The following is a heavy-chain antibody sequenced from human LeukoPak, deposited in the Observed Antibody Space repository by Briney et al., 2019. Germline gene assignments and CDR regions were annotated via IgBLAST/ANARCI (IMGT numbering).Heavy chain of an antibody. CDR3: AREYYDSSGYYGLFRY. V-gene: IGHV1-18*01. J-gene: IGHJ4*02. Sequence: GASVKVSCKASGYTFTRYGISWVRQAPGQGLEWMGWISTYGGSTYYAQKLQGRVTMTTDPSTSTAYMELRSLKSDDTALYYCAREYYDSSGYYGLFRYWLQATMVTVSS. CDR2: ISTYGGST. D-gene: IGHD3-22*01. CDR1: GYTFTRYG.